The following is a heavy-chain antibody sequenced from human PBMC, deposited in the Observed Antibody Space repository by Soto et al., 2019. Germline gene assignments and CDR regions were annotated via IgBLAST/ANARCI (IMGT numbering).Heavy chain of an antibody. V-gene: IGHV2-5*01. Sequence: SGPTLVNPTQTLTLTCTFSGFSLSTSGVGVGWIRQPPGKALEWLALIYWNDDKRYSPSLKSRLTITKDTSKNQVVLTMTNMDPVDTATYFCAHFSRDSSVYYLYYFDCWGHGTLVTVSS. D-gene: IGHD3-22*01. CDR2: IYWNDDK. CDR1: GFSLSTSGVG. J-gene: IGHJ4*01. CDR3: AHFSRDSSVYYLYYFDC.